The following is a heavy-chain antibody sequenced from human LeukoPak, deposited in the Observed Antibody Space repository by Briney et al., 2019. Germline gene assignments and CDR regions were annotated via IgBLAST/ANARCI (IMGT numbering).Heavy chain of an antibody. V-gene: IGHV4-39*01. CDR2: IYYSGST. CDR3: ARPYYDYVWGSYRSNWFDP. CDR1: GGSISGSSYY. Sequence: PSETLSLTCTVSGGSISGSSYYWGWIRQPPGKGLEWIGSIYYSGSTYYNPSLKSRVTISVDTSKNQFSLKLSSVTAADTAVYYCARPYYDYVWGSYRSNWFDPWGQGTLVTVSS. J-gene: IGHJ5*02. D-gene: IGHD3-16*02.